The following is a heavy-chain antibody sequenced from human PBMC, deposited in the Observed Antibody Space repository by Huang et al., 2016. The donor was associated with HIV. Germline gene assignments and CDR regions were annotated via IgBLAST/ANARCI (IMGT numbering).Heavy chain of an antibody. CDR1: GFNFLTYV. CDR3: ARDKEAGTPFFDP. V-gene: IGHV1-3*01. Sequence: QVQLVQSGAEVEKPGASVNLSCKASGFNFLTYVLHWVRQALGQRLEWMGWINGDGLTKYSQKFQGRVTITRDRSASTVYVDFKSLTYEDTAVYYCARDKEAGTPFFDPWGQGTLVTVSS. CDR2: INGDGLT. J-gene: IGHJ5*02. D-gene: IGHD6-19*01.